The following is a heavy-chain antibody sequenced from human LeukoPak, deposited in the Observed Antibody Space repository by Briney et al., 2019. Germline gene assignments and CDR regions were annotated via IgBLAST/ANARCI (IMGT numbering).Heavy chain of an antibody. D-gene: IGHD4-17*01. Sequence: PSETLSLTCTVSGGSISSGGYYWSWIRQHPGKGLEWIGYIYYSGSTYYNPSLKSRVTISVDTSKNQFSLKLSSVTAADTAVYYCARGNTVPTLGYWGQGTLITVSS. CDR3: ARGNTVPTLGY. CDR2: IYYSGST. CDR1: GGSISSGGYY. V-gene: IGHV4-31*03. J-gene: IGHJ4*02.